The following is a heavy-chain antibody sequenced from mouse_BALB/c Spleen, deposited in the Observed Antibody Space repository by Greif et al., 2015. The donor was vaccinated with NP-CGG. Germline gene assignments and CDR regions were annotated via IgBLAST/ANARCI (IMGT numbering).Heavy chain of an antibody. Sequence: VQLQQSGPELVKPGASVKMSCKASGYTFTDYVISWVKQRTGQGLEWIGEIYPGSGSTYYNEKFKGKATLTADKSSNTAYMQLSSLTSEDPAVYFCARWGLGAWFAYWGQGTLVTVSA. V-gene: IGHV1-81*01. CDR3: ARWGLGAWFAY. J-gene: IGHJ3*01. CDR1: GYTFTDYV. CDR2: IYPGSGST.